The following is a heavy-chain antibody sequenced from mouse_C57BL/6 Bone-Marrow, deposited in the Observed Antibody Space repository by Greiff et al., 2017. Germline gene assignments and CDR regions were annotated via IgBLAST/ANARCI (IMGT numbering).Heavy chain of an antibody. Sequence: VQLQQSGAELARPGASVKLSCKASGYTFTSYGISWVKQRTGQGLEWIGEIYPRSGNTYYNEKFKGNATLTADKSSSTAYMELRSLTSEDSAVYFCARWPIYYYGSSYSYWYFDVWGTGTTVTVSS. J-gene: IGHJ1*03. V-gene: IGHV1-81*01. D-gene: IGHD1-1*01. CDR2: IYPRSGNT. CDR3: ARWPIYYYGSSYSYWYFDV. CDR1: GYTFTSYG.